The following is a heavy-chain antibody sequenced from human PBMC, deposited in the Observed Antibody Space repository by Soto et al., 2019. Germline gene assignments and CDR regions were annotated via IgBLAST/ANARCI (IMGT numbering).Heavy chain of an antibody. CDR2: IYYSGNT. J-gene: IGHJ3*02. D-gene: IGHD4-17*01. Sequence: WIWIRQHPGKGLEWIGYIYYSGNTYYNPSLKSRVTISLDTSKNQFSLKLTSVTAADSAVYYCARGAADYGDALDIWGQGTMVTVSS. V-gene: IGHV4-31*02. CDR3: ARGAADYGDALDI.